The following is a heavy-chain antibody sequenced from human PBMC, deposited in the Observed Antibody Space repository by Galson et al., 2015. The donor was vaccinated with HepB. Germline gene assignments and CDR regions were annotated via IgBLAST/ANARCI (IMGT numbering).Heavy chain of an antibody. Sequence: SLRLSCAASGFTFSSYWMSWVRQAPGKGLEWVANIKQDGSEKYYVDSVKGRFTISRDNAKNSLYLQMNSLRAEDTAVYYCARDNRQYSGYEGLDYWGQGTLVTVSS. D-gene: IGHD5-12*01. J-gene: IGHJ4*02. CDR2: IKQDGSEK. CDR1: GFTFSSYW. V-gene: IGHV3-7*03. CDR3: ARDNRQYSGYEGLDY.